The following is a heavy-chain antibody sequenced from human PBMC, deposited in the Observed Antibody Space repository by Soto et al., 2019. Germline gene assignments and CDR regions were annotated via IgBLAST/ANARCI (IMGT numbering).Heavy chain of an antibody. Sequence: SETLSLTCTVSGGSINSSSYYWGWIRQPPGKGLEWIGSIYYSGSTYYNPSLKSRVTISVDTSKNQSSLKLSSVTAADTAVYYCAGFPGIAVAGTSPWGQRTLVTVSS. J-gene: IGHJ5*02. CDR3: AGFPGIAVAGTSP. V-gene: IGHV4-39*01. D-gene: IGHD6-19*01. CDR2: IYYSGST. CDR1: GGSINSSSYY.